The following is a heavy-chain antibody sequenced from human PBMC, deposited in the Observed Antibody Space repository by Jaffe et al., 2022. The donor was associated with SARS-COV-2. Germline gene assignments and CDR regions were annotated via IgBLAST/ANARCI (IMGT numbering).Heavy chain of an antibody. CDR3: AKRRECGTPSSCYFDY. J-gene: IGHJ4*02. CDR2: IVGGGDDT. V-gene: IGHV3-23*04. CDR1: GFTLTTYA. Sequence: EVQLVESGGGLVQPGGSLRLSCAASGFTLTTYAMNWVRQAPGKGLEWVSTIVGGGDDTYYAESVKGRFTISRDNSKNTLYLQMNSLRAEDTAVYYCAKRRECGTPSSCYFDYWGQGTLVTVSS. D-gene: IGHD2-15*01.